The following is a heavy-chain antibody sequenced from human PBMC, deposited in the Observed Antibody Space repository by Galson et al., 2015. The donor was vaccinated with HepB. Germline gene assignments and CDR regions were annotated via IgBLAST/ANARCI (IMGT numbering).Heavy chain of an antibody. Sequence: SLRLSCAASGFTFSSYAMSWVRQAPGKGLEWVSAISGSGGSTYYADSVKGRFTISRDNSKNTLYLQMNSLRAEDTAVYYCAKDRALRAQLLGSRIWYWGQGTLVTVSS. CDR2: ISGSGGST. D-gene: IGHD2-2*01. CDR3: AKDRALRAQLLGSRIWY. V-gene: IGHV3-23*01. CDR1: GFTFSSYA. J-gene: IGHJ4*02.